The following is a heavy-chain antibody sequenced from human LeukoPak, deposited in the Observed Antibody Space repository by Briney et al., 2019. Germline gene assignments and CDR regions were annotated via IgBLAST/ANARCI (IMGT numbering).Heavy chain of an antibody. Sequence: PGGSLRLSRAASGFTFSNYWMHWVRQAPGMGLVWVSRISGDGSRTDYADSAKGRFTISRDNAKNTLYLQMNSLRAEDTAVYYCARAPGGSYYYYWGQGTLVTVSS. CDR2: ISGDGSRT. CDR1: GFTFSNYW. V-gene: IGHV3-74*01. J-gene: IGHJ4*02. D-gene: IGHD1-26*01. CDR3: ARAPGGSYYYY.